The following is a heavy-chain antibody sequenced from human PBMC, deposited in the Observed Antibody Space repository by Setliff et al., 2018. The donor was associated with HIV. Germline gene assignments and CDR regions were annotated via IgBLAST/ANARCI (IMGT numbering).Heavy chain of an antibody. CDR1: GDSITRSTYY. V-gene: IGHV4-39*02. CDR2: IHYTGNT. D-gene: IGHD2-15*01. J-gene: IGHJ4*02. Sequence: KPSETLSLTCTVSGDSITRSTYYWGWIRQPPGKGLQWIGSIHYTGNTYSNPSLKSRVTISVDASKNQIPLKLTSVTAADTAIYFCAREADGIDYWGQGSLVTVSS. CDR3: AREADGIDY.